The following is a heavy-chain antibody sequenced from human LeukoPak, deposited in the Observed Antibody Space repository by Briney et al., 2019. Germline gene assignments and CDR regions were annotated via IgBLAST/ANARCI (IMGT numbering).Heavy chain of an antibody. Sequence: SETLSLTCTVSGGSISSYYWSWIRQPPGKGLEWIGYIYYSGSTNYNPSLKSRVTISVDTSKNQFSLKLSSVTAADTAVYYCARWLPQLGDFDYWGQGTLVTVSS. V-gene: IGHV4-59*01. CDR1: GGSISSYY. CDR3: ARWLPQLGDFDY. D-gene: IGHD3-16*01. J-gene: IGHJ4*02. CDR2: IYYSGST.